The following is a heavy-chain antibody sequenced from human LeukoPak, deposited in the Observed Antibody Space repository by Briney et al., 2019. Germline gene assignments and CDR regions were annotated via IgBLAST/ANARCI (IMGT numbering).Heavy chain of an antibody. J-gene: IGHJ4*02. V-gene: IGHV1-8*03. D-gene: IGHD5-18*01. CDR2: MNPNSGNT. CDR1: GYTFSSYY. CDR3: ARGYSYGYAPY. Sequence: GASVNVSCKASGYTFSSYYMHWVRQAPGQGLDWMGWMNPNSGNTGYAQKFQGRVTITSNTSISKASMELSSLRSEDTAVYYCARGYSYGYAPYWGQGTLVTVSS.